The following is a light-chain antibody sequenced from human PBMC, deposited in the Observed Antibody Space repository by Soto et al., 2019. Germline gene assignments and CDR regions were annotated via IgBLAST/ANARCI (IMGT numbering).Light chain of an antibody. V-gene: IGKV1-5*03. J-gene: IGKJ1*01. CDR3: QQYNNYSWT. CDR1: QSISSW. Sequence: DIHMTQSPSTLSASVGDRVTITCRASQSISSWLAWYQQKPGKAPKLLIYRASGLESGVPSRFSGTGSGTEFTLTISSLQPDDFATYYCQQYNNYSWTFGQGTKVEIK. CDR2: RAS.